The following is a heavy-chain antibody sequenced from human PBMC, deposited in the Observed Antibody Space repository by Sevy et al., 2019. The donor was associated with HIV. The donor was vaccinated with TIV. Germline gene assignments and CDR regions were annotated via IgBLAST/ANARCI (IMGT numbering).Heavy chain of an antibody. Sequence: GGSLRLSCAASGFTVSSNYMSWVRQAPGKWLEWVSVIYSGGSTCYADTVKGRFTISRDNSKNTRYLQMNSLRAEDTAVYYCARVGNYDILTGLGNWYYYGMDVWGQGTTVTVSS. CDR3: ARVGNYDILTGLGNWYYYGMDV. J-gene: IGHJ6*02. D-gene: IGHD3-9*01. CDR2: IYSGGST. V-gene: IGHV3-53*01. CDR1: GFTVSSNY.